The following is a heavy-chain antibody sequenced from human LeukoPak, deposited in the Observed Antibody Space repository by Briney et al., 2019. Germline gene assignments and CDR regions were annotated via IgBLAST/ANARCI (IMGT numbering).Heavy chain of an antibody. J-gene: IGHJ4*02. CDR2: ISSSSSYI. CDR3: VGYYDSSGYYVDY. Sequence: PGGSLRLSCAASGFTFSSYSMNWVRQAPGKGLEWVSSISSSSSYIYYADSVKGRFTISRDNAKNSLYLQMNSLRAEDTAVYYCVGYYDSSGYYVDYWGQGTLVTVSS. CDR1: GFTFSSYS. D-gene: IGHD3-22*01. V-gene: IGHV3-21*01.